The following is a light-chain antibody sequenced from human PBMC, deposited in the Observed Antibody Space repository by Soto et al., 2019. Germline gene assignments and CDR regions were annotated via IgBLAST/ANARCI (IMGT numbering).Light chain of an antibody. Sequence: QSVLTQPASVSGSPGQSITISCTGISSDVGSYKLVSWYQHHPGKVPKLLIYEDSQRPSGVSNRFSGSKSGITASLTISGLQAEDEAHYYCCSYDGGVVFGGGTKLTVL. V-gene: IGLV2-23*01. CDR2: EDS. J-gene: IGLJ3*02. CDR1: SSDVGSYKL. CDR3: CSYDGGVV.